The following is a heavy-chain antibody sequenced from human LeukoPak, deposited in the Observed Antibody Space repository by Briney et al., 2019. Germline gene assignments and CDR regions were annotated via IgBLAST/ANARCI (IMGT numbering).Heavy chain of an antibody. CDR3: ATGGYSGSYYFDY. CDR2: FDPEDGET. J-gene: IGHJ4*02. Sequence: GASVKVSCKVSGYTLTELSMHWVRQAPGKGLEWMGGFDPEDGETIYAQKFQGRVTMTEDTSTDTAYMELSSPRSEDTAVYYCATGGYSGSYYFDYWGQGTLVTVSS. V-gene: IGHV1-24*01. CDR1: GYTLTELS. D-gene: IGHD1-26*01.